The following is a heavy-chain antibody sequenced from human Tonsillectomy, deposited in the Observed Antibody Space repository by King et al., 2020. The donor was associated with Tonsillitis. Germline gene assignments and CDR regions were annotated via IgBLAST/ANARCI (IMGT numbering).Heavy chain of an antibody. CDR1: GGSISSYY. CDR3: AMDTTTWIRYDY. J-gene: IGHJ4*02. V-gene: IGHV4-59*01. D-gene: IGHD5-12*01. CDR2: IYNNGRT. Sequence: VQLQESGPGLVKSSETLSLTCSVSGGSISSYYWGWLRQPPGKGLEWIGYIYNNGRTNYNPSLKGRVTISLDTSKNQFSLKLSSVTAADTAVYFCAMDTTTWIRYDYWGQGTLVTVSS.